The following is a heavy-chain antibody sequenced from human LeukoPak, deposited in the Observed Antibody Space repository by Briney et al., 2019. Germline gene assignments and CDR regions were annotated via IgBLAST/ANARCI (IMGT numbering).Heavy chain of an antibody. V-gene: IGHV1-18*01. CDR1: GYTFTSYG. CDR2: ISAYNGNT. CDR3: ARDHVDTAMVTFRI. Sequence: ASVKVSCKASGYTFTSYGISWVRQAPGQGLEWMGLISAYNGNTNYAQKLQGRVTMTTDTSTSTAYMELRSLRSDDTAVYYCARDHVDTAMVTFRIWGQGTVVTVSS. J-gene: IGHJ3*02. D-gene: IGHD5-18*01.